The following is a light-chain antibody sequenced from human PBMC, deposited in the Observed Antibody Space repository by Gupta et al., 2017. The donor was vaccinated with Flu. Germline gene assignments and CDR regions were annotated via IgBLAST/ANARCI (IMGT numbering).Light chain of an antibody. V-gene: IGLV2-11*01. CDR3: CSYAGSNNLV. CDR1: SGDVGAYNY. Sequence: ALPQPRPASSCPRRSVTTSCTATSGDVGAYNYVSWYQQYPGKAPKLILYDVTQRPSGVPDRFSGSKSGDTASLSISGLEAEDEADYYGCSYAGSNNLVFGGGTKLTVL. CDR2: DVT. J-gene: IGLJ2*01.